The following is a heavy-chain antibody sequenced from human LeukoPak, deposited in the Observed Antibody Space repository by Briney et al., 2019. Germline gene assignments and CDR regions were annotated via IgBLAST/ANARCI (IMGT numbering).Heavy chain of an antibody. CDR2: MSSDGSNK. Sequence: PGRSLRLSCAASGFAFSNFGMHWVRQAPGKGLEWVAVMSSDGSNKYYADSVEGRLTISRDNSKNTLYLQMNSLSAEDTAVYYCAKDQYDSSGPPFQYWGQGTLVIVSS. D-gene: IGHD3-22*01. J-gene: IGHJ4*02. CDR3: AKDQYDSSGPPFQY. CDR1: GFAFSNFG. V-gene: IGHV3-30*18.